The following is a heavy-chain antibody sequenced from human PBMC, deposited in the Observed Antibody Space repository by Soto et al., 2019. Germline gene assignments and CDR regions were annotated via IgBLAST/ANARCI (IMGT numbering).Heavy chain of an antibody. Sequence: QVQLVESGGGVVQPGRSLRLSCAASGFTFSSYGMHWVRQAPGKGLEWVAVIWYDGSNKYYADSVKGRFTISRDNSQNALYLQMTGLRAEDTAVYYCARDQAEGAAADWYFDLWGRGTLVTVSS. CDR3: ARDQAEGAAADWYFDL. V-gene: IGHV3-33*01. J-gene: IGHJ2*01. CDR2: IWYDGSNK. CDR1: GFTFSSYG. D-gene: IGHD6-13*01.